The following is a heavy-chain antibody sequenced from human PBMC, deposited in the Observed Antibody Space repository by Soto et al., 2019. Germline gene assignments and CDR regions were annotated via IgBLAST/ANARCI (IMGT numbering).Heavy chain of an antibody. V-gene: IGHV5-51*01. CDR3: ARLWGSRSPPIDY. Sequence: PXELLTMCFTGSGYSFTSYWIGLGRQMPGKGLEWMGIIYPGDSDTRYSPSFQGQVTISADKSISTAYLQWSSLKASDTAMYYCARLWGSRSPPIDYWGQGTLVTVSP. D-gene: IGHD3-10*01. J-gene: IGHJ4*02. CDR2: IYPGDSDT. CDR1: GYSFTSYW.